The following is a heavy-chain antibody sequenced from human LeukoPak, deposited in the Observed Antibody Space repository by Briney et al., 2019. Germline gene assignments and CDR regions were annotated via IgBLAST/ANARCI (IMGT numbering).Heavy chain of an antibody. CDR3: ARVGRYSYVPNS. CDR2: IMQDGSER. Sequence: GGSLRLSCAASGFTFSDYWMTWVRQAPGKGLEWVANIMQDGSERYHVDSVRGRFTISRDNAKNSVHLQMNSLRAEDTAVYYCARVGRYSYVPNSWGQGTLVTVSS. CDR1: GFTFSDYW. J-gene: IGHJ4*02. D-gene: IGHD5-18*01. V-gene: IGHV3-7*01.